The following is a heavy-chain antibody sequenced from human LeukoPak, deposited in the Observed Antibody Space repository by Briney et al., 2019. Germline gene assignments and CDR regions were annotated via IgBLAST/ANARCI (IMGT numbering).Heavy chain of an antibody. CDR3: ARGPAGTVSFGI. CDR2: MNPNSGNT. V-gene: IGHV1-8*01. J-gene: IGHJ3*02. D-gene: IGHD6-13*01. CDR1: GYTFTSYD. Sequence: SSLKVSCKASGYTFTSYDINWVPQATGQGLQWRAWMNPNSGNTGYAQKFHGRVTMTTDTSTSTAYMELRSLRSDDTAVYYCARGPAGTVSFGIWGQGTMVTVSS.